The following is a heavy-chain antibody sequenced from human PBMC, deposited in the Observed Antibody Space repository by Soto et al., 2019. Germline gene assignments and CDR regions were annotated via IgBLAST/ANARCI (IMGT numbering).Heavy chain of an antibody. CDR2: ISSSSSYI. V-gene: IGHV3-21*01. CDR1: GFTFSIYS. J-gene: IGHJ4*02. Sequence: PGGSLRLSCAASGFTFSIYSMNWFRQAPGKGLEWVSSISSSSSYIYYADSVKGRFTISRDNAKNSLYLQMNSLRAEDTAVYYCASSYSGYIDYWGQGTLVTVSS. CDR3: ASSYSGYIDY. D-gene: IGHD4-4*01.